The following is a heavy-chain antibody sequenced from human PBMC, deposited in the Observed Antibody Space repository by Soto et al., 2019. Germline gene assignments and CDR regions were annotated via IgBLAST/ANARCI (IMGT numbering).Heavy chain of an antibody. J-gene: IGHJ4*02. CDR2: FIPIFGTA. V-gene: IGHV1-69*01. D-gene: IGHD5-18*01. CDR3: ARSGYSYGPNID. Sequence: QVQLVQSGAEVQKPGSSMKVSCRAARGSFSASGFSWVRQAPGQGLEWVGGFIPIFGTANYAPKFQDRVTMTADESTSTVYMALSSLKSEDTAMYYCARSGYSYGPNIDWGQGTLVTVSS. CDR1: RGSFSASG.